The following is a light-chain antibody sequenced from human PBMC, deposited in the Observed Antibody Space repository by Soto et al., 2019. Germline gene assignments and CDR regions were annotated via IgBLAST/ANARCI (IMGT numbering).Light chain of an antibody. CDR2: EVS. CDR3: NAQADNGKHV. V-gene: IGLV2-8*01. CDR1: SSDVGHSNF. J-gene: IGLJ1*01. Sequence: QSALTQPPSASGSPGQSVTISCTGSSSDVGHSNFVSWYQQHPGKGPKPIIYEVSKRPSGVPDRFSGSKSGNTASLSVSGLQDEDEADYFCNAQADNGKHVFGTGTKVTVL.